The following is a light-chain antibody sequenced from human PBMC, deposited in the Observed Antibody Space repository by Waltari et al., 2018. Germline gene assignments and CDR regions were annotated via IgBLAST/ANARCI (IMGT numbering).Light chain of an antibody. V-gene: IGKV1-NL1*01. Sequence: DIQMTQSPSSLSASVADRVTITCRASQGISNSLAWYQQQPGKAPKLLLYGASRLESVVPPRFSGSGSGTDYTLTISSLQPDDFATYYCQQYYFTPYTFGQGTKLDIK. J-gene: IGKJ2*01. CDR1: QGISNS. CDR3: QQYYFTPYT. CDR2: GAS.